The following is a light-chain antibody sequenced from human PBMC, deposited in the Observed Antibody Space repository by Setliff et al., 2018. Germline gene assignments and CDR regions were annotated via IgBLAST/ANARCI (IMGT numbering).Light chain of an antibody. CDR2: EVN. CDR3: VSYVGINNNYV. CDR1: SSDIGRHSF. J-gene: IGLJ1*01. Sequence: QSALTQPPSASGSPGQSVTISCTGTSSDIGRHSFVSWYQHPPGKAPKLIIYEVNKRPSGVPDRFSGSKSGSTASLTVSGLQDEDEGDYYCVSYVGINNNYVFGTGTKVTVL. V-gene: IGLV2-8*01.